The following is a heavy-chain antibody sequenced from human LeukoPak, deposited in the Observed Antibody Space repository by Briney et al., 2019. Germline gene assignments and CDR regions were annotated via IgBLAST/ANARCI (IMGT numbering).Heavy chain of an antibody. CDR3: VRVHGGGY. D-gene: IGHD3-16*01. CDR1: GFTVSDNN. V-gene: IGHV3-53*01. Sequence: PGVSLRLSCAASGFTVSDNNMIWVRQAPGKGLEWVSTLHRDGSVRYADSVNGRFTISRDDSKNTLSLQMSSLRDEDTAVYYCVRVHGGGYWGQGTLVTVSS. J-gene: IGHJ4*02. CDR2: LHRDGSV.